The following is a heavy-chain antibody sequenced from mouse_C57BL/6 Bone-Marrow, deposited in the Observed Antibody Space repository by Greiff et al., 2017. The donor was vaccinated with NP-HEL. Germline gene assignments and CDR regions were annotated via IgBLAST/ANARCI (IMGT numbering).Heavy chain of an antibody. CDR1: GFTFTDYY. J-gene: IGHJ4*01. CDR2: IRNKANGYTT. V-gene: IGHV7-3*01. CDR3: ARYKPWYYAMDY. Sequence: VQLKESGGGLVQPGGSLSLSCAASGFTFTDYYMSWVRQPPGKALEWLGFIRNKANGYTTEYSASVKGRFTISRDNSQSILYLQMNALRAEDSATYYCARYKPWYYAMDYWGQGTSVTVSS.